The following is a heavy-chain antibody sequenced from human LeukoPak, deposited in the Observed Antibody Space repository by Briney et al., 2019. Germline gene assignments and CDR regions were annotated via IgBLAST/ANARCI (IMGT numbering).Heavy chain of an antibody. CDR3: ARVGAMTIDY. CDR2: ISSSGSTI. CDR1: GFTFSSYE. V-gene: IGHV3-48*03. Sequence: PGGSLRLSCAASGFTFSSYEMNWVRQAPGKGLEWVSYISSSGSTIYYADSVKGRFTISRDNAKKSLYLQKNSLNAEDTAVYYCARVGAMTIDYWGQGTLVTVSS. J-gene: IGHJ4*02.